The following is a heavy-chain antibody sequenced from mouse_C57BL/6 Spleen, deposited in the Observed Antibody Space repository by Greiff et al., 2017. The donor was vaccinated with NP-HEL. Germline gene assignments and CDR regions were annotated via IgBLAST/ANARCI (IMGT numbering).Heavy chain of an antibody. J-gene: IGHJ3*01. CDR3: KRGGPFAY. V-gene: IGHV1-15*01. CDR1: GYTFTDYE. Sequence: QVQLQQSGAELVRPGASVTLSCKASGYTFTDYEMHWVKQTPVHGLEWIGAIDPETGGTAYNQKFKGKAILTADKSASTAYMELRSLTSEDSADYYCKRGGPFAYWGQGTLVTVSA. D-gene: IGHD1-1*02. CDR2: IDPETGGT.